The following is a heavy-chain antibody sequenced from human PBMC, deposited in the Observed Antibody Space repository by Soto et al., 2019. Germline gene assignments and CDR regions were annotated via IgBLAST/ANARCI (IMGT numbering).Heavy chain of an antibody. CDR2: IYYSGST. Sequence: SETLSLTCTVSGGSISSGGYYWSWIRQHPGKGLEWIGYIYYSGSTYYNPSLKSRVTISVDTSKNQFSLKLSSVTAADTAVYYCERGRQPWLHAFDYWGQGTLVTVSS. CDR3: ERGRQPWLHAFDY. D-gene: IGHD5-18*01. J-gene: IGHJ4*02. CDR1: GGSISSGGYY. V-gene: IGHV4-31*03.